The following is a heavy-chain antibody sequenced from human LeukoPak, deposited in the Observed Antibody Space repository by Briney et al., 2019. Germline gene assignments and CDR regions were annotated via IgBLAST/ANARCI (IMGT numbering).Heavy chain of an antibody. J-gene: IGHJ4*02. Sequence: SVKVSCKASGFTFTSSAMQWVRQARGQRLEWIGWIVVGSGNTNYAQKFQERVTITRDVSTSTAYMELSSLRSEDTAVYYCAAVYYYDSSGYEYYFDYWGQGTLVTVSS. V-gene: IGHV1-58*02. D-gene: IGHD3-22*01. CDR2: IVVGSGNT. CDR1: GFTFTSSA. CDR3: AAVYYYDSSGYEYYFDY.